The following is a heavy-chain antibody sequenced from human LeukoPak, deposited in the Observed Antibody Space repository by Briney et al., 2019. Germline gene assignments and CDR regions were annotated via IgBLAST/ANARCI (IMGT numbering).Heavy chain of an antibody. CDR1: GGSISSYY. J-gene: IGHJ4*02. CDR3: AREYNYDSSGYYDY. Sequence: SETLSLTCTVSGGSISSYYCSWIRQPPGKGLEWIGYIYYSGSTNYNPSLKSRVTISVDTSKNQFSLKLSSVTAADTAVYYCAREYNYDSSGYYDYWGQGTLVTVSS. D-gene: IGHD3-22*01. CDR2: IYYSGST. V-gene: IGHV4-59*01.